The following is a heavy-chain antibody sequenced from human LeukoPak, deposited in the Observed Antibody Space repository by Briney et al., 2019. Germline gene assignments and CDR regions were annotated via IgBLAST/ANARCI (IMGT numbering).Heavy chain of an antibody. CDR1: GFTFSDYY. Sequence: GGSLRLSCAASGFTFSDYYMSWIRQAPGKGLEWVSYISSSGTTIYYADSVKGRFTISRDNAKNSLYLQMNSLRAEDTAVYYCAKTPRIQLWLHGMDVWGQGTTVTVSS. J-gene: IGHJ6*02. CDR2: ISSSGTTI. CDR3: AKTPRIQLWLHGMDV. V-gene: IGHV3-11*04. D-gene: IGHD5-18*01.